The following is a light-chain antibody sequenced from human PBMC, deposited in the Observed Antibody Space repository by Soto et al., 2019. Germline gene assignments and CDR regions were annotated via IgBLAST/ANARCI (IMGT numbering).Light chain of an antibody. CDR2: DVT. V-gene: IGLV2-14*01. Sequence: QSVLTQPASVSGSPGQSITISCTGTSSDVGGYNYVSWYQQHPGKGPNLMIYDVTNRPSGVSNRFSGSKSGNTASLTISWLQAEDEADYDCSSYTSSSTLYVFGTGTKLTVL. CDR1: SSDVGGYNY. J-gene: IGLJ1*01. CDR3: SSYTSSSTLYV.